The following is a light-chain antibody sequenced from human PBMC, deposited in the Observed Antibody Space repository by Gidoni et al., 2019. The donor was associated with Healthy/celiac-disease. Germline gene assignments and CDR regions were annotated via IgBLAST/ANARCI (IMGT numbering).Light chain of an antibody. V-gene: IGKV1-27*01. CDR3: QKYNSAGFT. CDR1: QGIRNY. Sequence: DLQMTQSPSSLSASVGDRVTITCRASQGIRNYLAWYQQKPGKVPKLLIYAASTLQSGVPSRFSGSGSGTDFTLTISSLQAEDVATYYCQKYNSAGFTFXPXTKVDIK. J-gene: IGKJ3*01. CDR2: AAS.